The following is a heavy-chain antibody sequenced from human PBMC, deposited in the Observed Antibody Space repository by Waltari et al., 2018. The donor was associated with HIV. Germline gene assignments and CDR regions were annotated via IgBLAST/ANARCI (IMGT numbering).Heavy chain of an antibody. Sequence: QLQLQESGSAPAKSSETLWLTCTVSVVPETSSRNSWGRIRQPPGKGLGWIVGMSYYESTYKKSSLRSRLTISGDTSKNQFSLKLTSVTASDTAVYYCARSFSGYSNYFDPWGQGTLVTVSS. CDR2: MSYYEST. J-gene: IGHJ5*02. V-gene: IGHV4-39*01. CDR1: VVPETSSRNS. D-gene: IGHD4-4*01. CDR3: ARSFSGYSNYFDP.